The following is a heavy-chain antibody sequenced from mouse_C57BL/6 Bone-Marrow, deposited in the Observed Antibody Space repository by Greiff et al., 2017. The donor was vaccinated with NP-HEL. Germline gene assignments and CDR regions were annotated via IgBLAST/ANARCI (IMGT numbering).Heavy chain of an antibody. CDR1: GFTFSDYY. D-gene: IGHD1-1*01. J-gene: IGHJ1*03. CDR2: INYDGSST. Sequence: EVLLVESEGGLVQPGSSMKLSCTASGFTFSDYYMAWVRQVPEKGLEWVADINYDGSSTNYLDPLKSSFIFSRDNAKNILYLQMSSLKSEDTATYYYSRWTYYGSCLYWYFDVWGTGTTVTVSS. V-gene: IGHV5-16*01. CDR3: SRWTYYGSCLYWYFDV.